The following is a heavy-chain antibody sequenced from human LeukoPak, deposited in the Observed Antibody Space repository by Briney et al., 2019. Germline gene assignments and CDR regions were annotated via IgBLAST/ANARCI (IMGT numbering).Heavy chain of an antibody. Sequence: GGSLRLSCAASGFTFDDYAMHWVRQAPGTGLEWVSGISWNSGSIGYADSVEGRFTISRVNAKNSLYLQMNSLRADDTALYYCAKDRGGPFVAAAGPFDYWGQGTLVTVSS. D-gene: IGHD6-13*01. CDR3: AKDRGGPFVAAAGPFDY. CDR1: GFTFDDYA. V-gene: IGHV3-9*01. J-gene: IGHJ4*02. CDR2: ISWNSGSI.